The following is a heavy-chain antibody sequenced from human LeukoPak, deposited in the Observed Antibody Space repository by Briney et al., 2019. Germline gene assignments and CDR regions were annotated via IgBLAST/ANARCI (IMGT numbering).Heavy chain of an antibody. CDR1: DDSISNYY. Sequence: SETLSLTCTVSDDSISNYYWSWMRQPAGKGLEWIGRLDPSGTTNYSPSLRSRVTMSADTSKNQFSLRLKSVTAADTAVYYCARDRVLANYGDHHYYFDNWGQGILVTVSS. V-gene: IGHV4-4*07. CDR2: LDPSGTT. CDR3: ARDRVLANYGDHHYYFDN. J-gene: IGHJ4*02. D-gene: IGHD4-17*01.